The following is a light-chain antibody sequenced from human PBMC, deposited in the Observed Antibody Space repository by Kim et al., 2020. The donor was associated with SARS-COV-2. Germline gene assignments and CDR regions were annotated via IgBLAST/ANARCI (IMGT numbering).Light chain of an antibody. V-gene: IGKV3-20*01. Sequence: EIVLTQFPGTLSLSPGERGTLSCRASQSVSRSYLAWYQQRPGQAPSLLIYDASNRATGVPDRFSGSGSGTDFTLTISRVEPEDVAVFYCQQYGSSPYTFGQGTNWRS. J-gene: IGKJ2*01. CDR1: QSVSRSY. CDR2: DAS. CDR3: QQYGSSPYT.